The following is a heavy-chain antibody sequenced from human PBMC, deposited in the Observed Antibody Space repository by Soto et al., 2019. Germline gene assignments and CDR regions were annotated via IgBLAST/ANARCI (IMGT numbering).Heavy chain of an antibody. J-gene: IGHJ4*02. CDR2: IRSKAYGGTT. V-gene: IGHV3-49*03. D-gene: IGHD6-6*01. CDR1: GFTFGDYA. Sequence: HPGGSLRLSCTASGFTFGDYAMSWFRQAPGKGLEWVGFIRSKAYGGTTEYAASVKGRFTISRDDSKSIAYLQMNSLKTEDTAVYYCNGLQSIAKPQDFDYWGQGTLVTVSS. CDR3: NGLQSIAKPQDFDY.